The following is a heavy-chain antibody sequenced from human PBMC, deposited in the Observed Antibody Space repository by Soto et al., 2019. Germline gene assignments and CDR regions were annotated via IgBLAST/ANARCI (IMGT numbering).Heavy chain of an antibody. CDR2: INAGNGNT. CDR3: AGVSGYSYWDY. V-gene: IGHV1-3*01. CDR1: GYTFTGYA. J-gene: IGHJ4*02. Sequence: QVQLVQSGAEVKKPGASVKVSCKASGYTFTGYAMHWVRQAPGQRLEWMGWINAGNGNTKYSQKFQGRVTITRDTSASTAYMELRSLRSEDTAVDYCAGVSGYSYWDYWGQGTLVTVPS. D-gene: IGHD3-22*01.